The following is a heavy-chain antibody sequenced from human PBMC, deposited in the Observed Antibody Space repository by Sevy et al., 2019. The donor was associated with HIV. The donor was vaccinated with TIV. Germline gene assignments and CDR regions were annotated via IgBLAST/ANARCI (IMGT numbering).Heavy chain of an antibody. V-gene: IGHV3-7*01. CDR1: GFTFNSYW. CDR2: IKEDGSEE. J-gene: IGHJ6*03. CDR3: ATYTRELLGYHYYFYMDV. Sequence: GGSLRLSCTASGFTFNSYWMTWVRQAPGKGLEWVANIKEDGSEEYYVHSVKGRFTISRDNAKKSLSLQMNTLRGEDTAVYYCATYTRELLGYHYYFYMDVWGKGTTVTVSS. D-gene: IGHD2-21*02.